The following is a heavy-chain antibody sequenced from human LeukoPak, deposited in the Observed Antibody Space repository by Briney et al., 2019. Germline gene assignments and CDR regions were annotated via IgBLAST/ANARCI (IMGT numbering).Heavy chain of an antibody. D-gene: IGHD6-19*01. CDR2: MNPNSGNT. CDR1: GYTFTRYD. CDR3: ATRSRGIAVAGTNAEVGSPEV. V-gene: IGHV1-8*01. J-gene: IGHJ4*02. Sequence: GASVKVSCKASGYTFTRYDINWVRQATGQGLEWMGWMNPNSGNTGYTQKFQGRVTMTRNTSISTAYMELSSLRSEDTAVYYCATRSRGIAVAGTNAEVGSPEVWGQGTLVTVSS.